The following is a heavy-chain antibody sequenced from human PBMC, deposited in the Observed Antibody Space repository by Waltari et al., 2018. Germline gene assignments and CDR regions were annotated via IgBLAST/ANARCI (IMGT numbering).Heavy chain of an antibody. CDR1: GYNFISYD. Sequence: QVQLVQSGAEMRKPGASVKVSCKTSGYNFISYDIHWVRLAPGQGLQWVGWMNPDRDNTAYSPEFQGRVTLTRDTSINTAYMELHSLTSDDTAIYFCAREDYYGSGTFDWGQGTLVTVSS. CDR2: MNPDRDNT. CDR3: AREDYYGSGTFD. V-gene: IGHV1-8*01. J-gene: IGHJ4*02. D-gene: IGHD3-10*01.